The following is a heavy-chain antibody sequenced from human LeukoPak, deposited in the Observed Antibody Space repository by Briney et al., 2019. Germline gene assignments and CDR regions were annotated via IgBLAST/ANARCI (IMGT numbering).Heavy chain of an antibody. CDR2: INPNSGGT. V-gene: IGHV1-2*02. CDR3: ARATTGLSMVRGVIPGY. Sequence: ASVKVSCKASGYTFTGYYMHWVRQAPGQGLEWMGWINPNSGGTNYAQKFRGRVTMTRDTSISTAYMELSRLRSDDTAVYYCARATTGLSMVRGVIPGYWGQGTLVTVSS. CDR1: GYTFTGYY. D-gene: IGHD3-10*01. J-gene: IGHJ4*02.